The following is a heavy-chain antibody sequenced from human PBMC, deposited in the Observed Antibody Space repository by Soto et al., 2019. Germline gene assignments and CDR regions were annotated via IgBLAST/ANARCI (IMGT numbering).Heavy chain of an antibody. Sequence: SETLSLTCTVSGGSISSYYWSWIRQPPGKGLEWIGYIYYSGSTNYNPSLKSRVTISVDTSKNQFSLRLSSVTAADTAVYYCERNQDSSGQGTLVTVS. V-gene: IGHV4-59*08. CDR1: GGSISSYY. J-gene: IGHJ4*02. CDR2: IYYSGST. CDR3: ERNQDS.